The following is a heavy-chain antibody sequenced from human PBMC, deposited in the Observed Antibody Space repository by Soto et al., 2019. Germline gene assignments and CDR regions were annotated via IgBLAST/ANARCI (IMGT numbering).Heavy chain of an antibody. V-gene: IGHV1-18*01. CDR3: ARVREQHWSNYFDY. CDR1: GYTFTSYG. CDR2: ISAYNGNT. D-gene: IGHD6-13*01. Sequence: GASVKVSCKASGYTFTSYGISWVRQAPGQGLEWMGWISAYNGNTNYAQKLQGRVTMTTDTSTSTAYMELRSLRSDDTAVYYCARVREQHWSNYFDYWGQGTLVTVSS. J-gene: IGHJ4*02.